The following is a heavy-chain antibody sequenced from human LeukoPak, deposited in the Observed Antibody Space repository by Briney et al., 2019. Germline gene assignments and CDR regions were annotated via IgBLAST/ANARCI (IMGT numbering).Heavy chain of an antibody. CDR3: ARSPNLEMATIMDY. CDR2: IWYDGSNK. J-gene: IGHJ4*02. CDR1: GFTFSSYG. D-gene: IGHD5-24*01. V-gene: IGHV3-33*01. Sequence: PGRSLRLSCAASGFTFSSYGMHWVRQAPGKGLEGVAVIWYDGSNKYYADSVKGRFTISRDNSKNTLYLQMNSLRAEDTAVYYCARSPNLEMATIMDYWGQGTLVTVSS.